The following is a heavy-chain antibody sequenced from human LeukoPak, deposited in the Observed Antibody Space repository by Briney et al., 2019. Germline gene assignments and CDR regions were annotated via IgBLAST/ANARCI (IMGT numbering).Heavy chain of an antibody. D-gene: IGHD3-3*01. J-gene: IGHJ4*02. CDR1: GYTFTGYY. CDR2: INPNSGGT. CDR3: ARDVGGVAVYDY. Sequence: ASVKVSCKASGYTFTGYYMHWVRQAPGQGLEWMGWINPNSGGTNYAQKFQGRVTMTRDTSISTAYMELSRLRSDDTAVYYCARDVGGVAVYDYWGQGTLVTVSS. V-gene: IGHV1-2*02.